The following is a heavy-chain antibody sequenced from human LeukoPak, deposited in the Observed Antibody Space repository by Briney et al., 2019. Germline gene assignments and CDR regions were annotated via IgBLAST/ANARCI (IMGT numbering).Heavy chain of an antibody. Sequence: GESLKISCKGSGYSFTSNWIGWVRQMPGKGLEWMRIIYPGDSDTRYSPSFQGQVTISADKSISTAYLQWSSLKASDTAMYYCAASSSWYSFDYWGQGTLVTVSS. V-gene: IGHV5-51*01. J-gene: IGHJ4*02. D-gene: IGHD6-13*01. CDR1: GYSFTSNW. CDR3: AASSSWYSFDY. CDR2: IYPGDSDT.